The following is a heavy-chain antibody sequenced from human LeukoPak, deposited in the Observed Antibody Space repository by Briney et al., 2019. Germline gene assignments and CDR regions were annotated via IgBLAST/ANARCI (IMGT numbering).Heavy chain of an antibody. V-gene: IGHV1-8*01. D-gene: IGHD6-13*01. J-gene: IGHJ4*02. CDR2: MNPNSGNT. CDR3: ARDLSSWYEGISDY. Sequence: ASVKVSCKASGYTFTSYDINWVRQATGQGLEWMGWMNPNSGNTGYAQKFQGRVTMTTDTSTSTAYMELRSLRSDDTAVYYCARDLSSWYEGISDYWGQGTLVTVSS. CDR1: GYTFTSYD.